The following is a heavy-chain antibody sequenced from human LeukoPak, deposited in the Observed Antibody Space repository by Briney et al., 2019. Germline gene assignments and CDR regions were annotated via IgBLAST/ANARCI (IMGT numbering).Heavy chain of an antibody. D-gene: IGHD3-10*01. Sequence: ASVKVSCKVSEYSFTDYYMHWIQQAPGKGLEWMGLINPEDGETIYAEKFHGRVTITADTSTDTTYMELNSLRSEDTATYYCATAGGFWDLKSGFFDYWGQGSLVTVSS. V-gene: IGHV1-69-2*01. J-gene: IGHJ4*02. CDR1: EYSFTDYY. CDR3: ATAGGFWDLKSGFFDY. CDR2: INPEDGET.